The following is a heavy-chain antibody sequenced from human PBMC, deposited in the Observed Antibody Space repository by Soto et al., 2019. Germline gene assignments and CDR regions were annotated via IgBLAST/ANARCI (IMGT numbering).Heavy chain of an antibody. V-gene: IGHV4-59*01. CDR3: ARSRWFDS. CDR1: GGSISGNN. J-gene: IGHJ5*01. Sequence: SETLSLTCTVSGGSISGNNCSWIRQPTGKGLEWIGNIYYSGSTNYNPSLKSRVTISLDTSKNQISLMLTSVTAADTAVYYCARSRWFDSWGQGTLVTVSS. CDR2: IYYSGST.